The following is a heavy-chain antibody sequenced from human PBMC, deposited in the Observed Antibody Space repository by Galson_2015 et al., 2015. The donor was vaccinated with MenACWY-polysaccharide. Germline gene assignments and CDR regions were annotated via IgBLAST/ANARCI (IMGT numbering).Heavy chain of an antibody. CDR2: IYPGDSDT. CDR3: ARQHSGTYYDAFDI. CDR1: GYDFVPYW. Sequence: QSGAEVKKPGESLKISCTGSGYDFVPYWIGWVRQMPGKGLEWMGIIYPGDSDTRYSPSLQGLVTISVDKSINTAYLQWSILEASDTAIYYCARQHSGTYYDAFDIWGQGTMITVSS. V-gene: IGHV5-51*01. D-gene: IGHD1-26*01. J-gene: IGHJ3*02.